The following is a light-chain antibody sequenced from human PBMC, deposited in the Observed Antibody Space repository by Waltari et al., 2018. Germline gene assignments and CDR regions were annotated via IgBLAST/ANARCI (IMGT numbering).Light chain of an antibody. Sequence: QSVLTQPPSVSGAPGQRFTLSCTGSISNIGAGFDVTWYQQLPGTAPKLLISGNSNRPSGVPDRFSGSKSGTSASLAITGLQAEDEADYYCQSYDSSLSVVFGGGTKLTVL. J-gene: IGLJ2*01. CDR1: ISNIGAGFD. CDR3: QSYDSSLSVV. V-gene: IGLV1-40*01. CDR2: GNS.